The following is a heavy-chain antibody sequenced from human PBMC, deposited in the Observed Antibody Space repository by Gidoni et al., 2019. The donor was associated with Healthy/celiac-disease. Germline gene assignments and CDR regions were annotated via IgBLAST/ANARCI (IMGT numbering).Heavy chain of an antibody. CDR1: GFTFSSYA. CDR2: ISGSGGST. CDR3: AKGVDYGDYVLGGASAFDI. D-gene: IGHD4-17*01. J-gene: IGHJ3*02. V-gene: IGHV3-23*01. Sequence: EVQLLESGGGLVQPGGSLSLSCAASGFTFSSYAMSWVRQAPGKGLEWVSAISGSGGSTYYADSVKGRFTISRDNSKNTLYLQMNSLRAEDTAVYYCAKGVDYGDYVLGGASAFDIWGQGTMVTVSS.